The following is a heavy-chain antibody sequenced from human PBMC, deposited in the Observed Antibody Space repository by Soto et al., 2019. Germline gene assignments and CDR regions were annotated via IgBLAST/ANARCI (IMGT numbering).Heavy chain of an antibody. CDR1: GFTFDDYA. CDR3: AKDKKWLQWYYFDY. V-gene: IGHV3-9*01. Sequence: SLRLSCAASGFTFDDYAMHWVRQAPGKGLEWVSGISWNSGSIGYADSVKGRFTISRDNAKNSLYLQMNSLRAEDTALYYCAKDKKWLQWYYFDYWGQGPLVTVSS. CDR2: ISWNSGSI. J-gene: IGHJ4*02. D-gene: IGHD5-12*01.